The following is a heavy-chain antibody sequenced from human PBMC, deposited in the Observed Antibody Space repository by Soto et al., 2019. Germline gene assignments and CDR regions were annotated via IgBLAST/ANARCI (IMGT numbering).Heavy chain of an antibody. V-gene: IGHV3-30*18. J-gene: IGHJ6*02. Sequence: QVQLVESGGGVVQPGRSLRLSCAASGFTFSSYGMHWVRQAPGKGLEWVAVISYDGITKYYADSVKGRFTISRDNSKNTLYLQMNSLRAADTAVYYCAKDKRVYCSGGSCYSGMDVWGQGTTVTVSS. CDR3: AKDKRVYCSGGSCYSGMDV. D-gene: IGHD2-15*01. CDR1: GFTFSSYG. CDR2: ISYDGITK.